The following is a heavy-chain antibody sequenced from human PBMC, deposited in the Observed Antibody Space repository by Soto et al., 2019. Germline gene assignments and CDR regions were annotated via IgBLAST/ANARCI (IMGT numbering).Heavy chain of an antibody. CDR1: GGTFSSYA. J-gene: IGHJ4*02. CDR3: RGEGGGYGGNSIV. D-gene: IGHD2-21*02. V-gene: IGHV1-69*06. Sequence: QVQLVQSGAEVKKPGSSVKVSCKASGGTFSSYAISWVRQAPGQGPEWMGGIIPILKTADYAQKFQGRVTITADKPRSKTYRELSSLKSEDTAVFYRRGEGGGYGGNSIVWGQGTLVTVSS. CDR2: IIPILKTA.